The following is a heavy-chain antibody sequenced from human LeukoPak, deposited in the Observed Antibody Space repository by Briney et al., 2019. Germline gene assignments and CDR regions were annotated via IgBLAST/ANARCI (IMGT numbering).Heavy chain of an antibody. V-gene: IGHV3-11*01. CDR2: ISSSGSTI. CDR1: GFTFSDYY. J-gene: IGHJ6*03. D-gene: IGHD5-12*01. Sequence: PGGSLRLSCAASGFTFSDYYMSWIRQAPGKGLEWVSYISSSGSTIYYADSVKGRFTISRDNAKNSLYLQMNSLRAEDTAVYYCARVSDIVARDRYYYMDVWGKGTTVTVSS. CDR3: ARVSDIVARDRYYYMDV.